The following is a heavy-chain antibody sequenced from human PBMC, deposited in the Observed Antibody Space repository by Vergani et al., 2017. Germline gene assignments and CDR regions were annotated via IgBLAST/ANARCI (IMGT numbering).Heavy chain of an antibody. CDR3: ARRMAAAVHSLGY. V-gene: IGHV3-48*01. CDR2: IAGSSSPI. D-gene: IGHD5-24*01. CDR1: GFTFSSYG. J-gene: IGHJ4*02. Sequence: EVLLVESGGGFVQPGGSLRLSCAASGFTFSSYGINWVRQAPGRGLEWISYIAGSSSPIYYADSVKGRFTISRDNAMNSLYLQMNSLRAEDTAVYYCARRMAAAVHSLGYWGQGTLVTVSS.